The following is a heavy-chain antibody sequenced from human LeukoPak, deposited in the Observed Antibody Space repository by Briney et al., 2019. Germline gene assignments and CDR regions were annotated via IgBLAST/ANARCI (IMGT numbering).Heavy chain of an antibody. J-gene: IGHJ3*02. CDR3: ARDRDIVVVPAVFDAFDI. CDR1: GFTFSSYG. V-gene: IGHV3-30*02. CDR2: IRYDGSNK. D-gene: IGHD2-2*01. Sequence: GGSLRLSCAASGFTFSSYGMHWVRQSPGKGLEWVAFIRYDGSNKYYADSVKGRFTISRDNSKNTLYLQMNSLRAEDTAVYYCARDRDIVVVPAVFDAFDIWGQGTMVTVSS.